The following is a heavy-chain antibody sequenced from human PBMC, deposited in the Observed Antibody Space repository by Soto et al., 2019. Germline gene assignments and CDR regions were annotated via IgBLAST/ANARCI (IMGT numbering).Heavy chain of an antibody. D-gene: IGHD3-16*01. Sequence: QVQLVQSGAELKEPGASVKVSCTASEYTFVNHDINWVRQAPRRGLEWMGWMNPNSGNSGFAQKFQDRVTMTRDTSRDTAYMELRNLRSEDTAVYYCARGWGRWPHEKPGDYWGQGTLVTVS. CDR2: MNPNSGNS. CDR3: ARGWGRWPHEKPGDY. CDR1: EYTFVNHD. V-gene: IGHV1-8*01. J-gene: IGHJ4*02.